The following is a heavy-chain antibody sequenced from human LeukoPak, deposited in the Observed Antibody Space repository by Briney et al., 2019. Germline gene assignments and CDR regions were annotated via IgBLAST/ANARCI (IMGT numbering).Heavy chain of an antibody. D-gene: IGHD1-26*01. CDR1: GYTFTGYF. Sequence: ASLKVSCKASGYTFTGYFMHWVRHAPGQGLEWMGRINPNSGGANYAHGFQGRVTMTRDTSINTAYMELSRLTPDDTAVYYCARDLSSTSNWELDYWGQGTLVTVSS. CDR2: INPNSGGA. CDR3: ARDLSSTSNWELDY. V-gene: IGHV1-2*06. J-gene: IGHJ4*02.